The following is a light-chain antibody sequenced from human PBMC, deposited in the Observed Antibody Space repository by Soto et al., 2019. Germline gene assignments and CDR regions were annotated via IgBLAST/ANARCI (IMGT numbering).Light chain of an antibody. Sequence: DIPMTPSPSSLSASVVDRVTITCRARQSISSYLNWYQQKPGKAPKLLIYAASSLQSGVPTRFSGSGSGTDFTLTISSLQPEDCATYYCQQSYSTPRTFGQGTKLEIK. J-gene: IGKJ2*02. CDR3: QQSYSTPRT. V-gene: IGKV1-39*01. CDR2: AAS. CDR1: QSISSY.